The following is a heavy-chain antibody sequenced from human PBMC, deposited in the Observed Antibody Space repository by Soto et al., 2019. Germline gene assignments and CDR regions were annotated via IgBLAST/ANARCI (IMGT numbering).Heavy chain of an antibody. J-gene: IGHJ6*02. D-gene: IGHD2-15*01. CDR2: IKDDGSEK. Sequence: EVQLVESGVGLVQPGGSLRLSCLASEFTFNTYRMNWVRQAPGRGLEWVANIKDDGSEKNYVDSVKGRFTISRDNAKNSLYLQMNGPRGEDTAVYFCAGDWGTPGRGSVVGYYYHYGMDVWGQGTTVTVSS. CDR3: AGDWGTPGRGSVVGYYYHYGMDV. V-gene: IGHV3-7*05. CDR1: EFTFNTYR.